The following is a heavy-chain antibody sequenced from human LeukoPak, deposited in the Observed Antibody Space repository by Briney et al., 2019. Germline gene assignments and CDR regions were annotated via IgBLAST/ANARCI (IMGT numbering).Heavy chain of an antibody. J-gene: IGHJ4*02. CDR1: GSAFSGYT. Sequence: ASVKVSCKASGSAFSGYTITWVRQAPGQGLEWVGGIITNLASTNYAQKFQGRVTTSADDSTSTAYMQLRSLTSEDTAFYYCALAVSGYDRWFPEPPDQWGQGTLVTVSS. V-gene: IGHV1-69*13. D-gene: IGHD5-12*01. CDR3: ALAVSGYDRWFPEPPDQ. CDR2: IITNLAST.